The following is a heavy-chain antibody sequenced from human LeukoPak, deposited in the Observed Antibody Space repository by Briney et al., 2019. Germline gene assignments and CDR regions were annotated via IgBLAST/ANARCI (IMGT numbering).Heavy chain of an antibody. D-gene: IGHD3-10*01. CDR2: MNPNSGNT. CDR3: ARERPPPLYYYGSGSDENYYYGMGV. V-gene: IGHV1-8*01. J-gene: IGHJ6*02. Sequence: ASVKVSCKASGYTFTSYDINWVRQATGQGLEWMGWMNPNSGNTGYAQKFQGRVTMTRNTSISTAYMELSSLRSEDTAVYYCARERPPPLYYYGSGSDENYYYGMGVWGQGTTVTVSS. CDR1: GYTFTSYD.